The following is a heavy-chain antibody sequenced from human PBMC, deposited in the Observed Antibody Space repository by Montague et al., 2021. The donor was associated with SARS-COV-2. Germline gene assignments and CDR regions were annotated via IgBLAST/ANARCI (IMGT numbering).Heavy chain of an antibody. CDR3: ARGSRQWLVRPPHYYYFDY. J-gene: IGHJ4*02. Sequence: SETLSLTCAVYGGSFSGYYWSWIRQPPGKGLEWIGEINHSGSTXXXPSXXXRVTISVDTSKNQFSLKLSSVTAADTAVYYCARGSRQWLVRPPHYYYFDYWGQGTLDTVSS. V-gene: IGHV4-34*01. CDR1: GGSFSGYY. CDR2: INHSGST. D-gene: IGHD6-19*01.